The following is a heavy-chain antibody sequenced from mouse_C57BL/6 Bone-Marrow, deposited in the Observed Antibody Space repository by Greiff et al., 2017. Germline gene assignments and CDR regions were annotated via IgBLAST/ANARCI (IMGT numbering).Heavy chain of an antibody. CDR3: ARRWLIPDY. J-gene: IGHJ2*01. V-gene: IGHV1-61*01. D-gene: IGHD2-3*01. Sequence: QVQLQQPGAELVRPGSSVKLSCKASGYTFTSYWMDWVKQRPGQGLEWIGNIYPSDSDTKYNQKFKGKATLTVDKSSSTAYMQLSSLTSEDSAVYYCARRWLIPDYWGQGTTLTVSS. CDR2: IYPSDSDT. CDR1: GYTFTSYW.